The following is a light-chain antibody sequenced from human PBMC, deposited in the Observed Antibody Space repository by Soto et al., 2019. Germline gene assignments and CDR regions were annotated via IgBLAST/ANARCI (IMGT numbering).Light chain of an antibody. CDR2: DAS. CDR1: QGISSW. V-gene: IGKV1-5*01. CDR3: QKYNSYLWT. Sequence: DIQMTQSPSTLSASVGDRVTITCRASQGISSWLAWYQQKPGKAPKLLIYDASNLEIGAPSRFSGSGSGTEFTLTISSLQPDDFATYYCQKYNSYLWTFGQGTKVDIK. J-gene: IGKJ1*01.